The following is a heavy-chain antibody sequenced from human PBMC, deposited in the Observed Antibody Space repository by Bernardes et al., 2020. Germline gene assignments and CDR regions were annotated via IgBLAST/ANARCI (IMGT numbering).Heavy chain of an antibody. Sequence: GESLKISCKGSGYSFTTYWIGWVRQMPGKGLEWMGIIHPGDSETKYSPSFQGQVTMSVDKSISTAHLQWTSLKASDTAMYYCARSSRLPLTSDYWGQGTQVTVSS. V-gene: IGHV5-51*01. CDR1: GYSFTTYW. CDR2: IHPGDSET. CDR3: ARSSRLPLTSDY. J-gene: IGHJ4*02.